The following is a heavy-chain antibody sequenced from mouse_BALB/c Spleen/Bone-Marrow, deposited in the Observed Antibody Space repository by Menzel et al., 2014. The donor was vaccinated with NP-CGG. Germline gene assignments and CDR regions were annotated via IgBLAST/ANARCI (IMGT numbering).Heavy chain of an antibody. CDR1: GYTFTSYY. CDR3: ARERRSRAMDY. J-gene: IGHJ4*01. CDR2: IYPGNVNT. V-gene: IGHV1S56*01. Sequence: QVQLQQPGPELVKPGASVRISCKASGYTFTSYYIHWVKQRPGQGLEWIGWIYPGNVNTKYNEKFKGKATLTADKSSSTAYMQLSSLTPEDSAVYFCARERRSRAMDYWGQGTSVTVSS.